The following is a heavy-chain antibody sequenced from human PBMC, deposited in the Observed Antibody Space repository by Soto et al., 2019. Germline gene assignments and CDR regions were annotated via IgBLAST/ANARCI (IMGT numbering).Heavy chain of an antibody. CDR3: AARTVTTYYYYYGMDV. CDR2: IVVGSGNT. J-gene: IGHJ6*02. Sequence: ASVKVSCKASGFTFTSSAVQWVRQARGQRLEWIGWIVVGSGNTNYAQKFQERVTITRDMSTSTAYMELSSLRSEDTVVYYCAARTVTTYYYYYGMDVWGQGTTVTVSS. D-gene: IGHD4-4*01. CDR1: GFTFTSSA. V-gene: IGHV1-58*01.